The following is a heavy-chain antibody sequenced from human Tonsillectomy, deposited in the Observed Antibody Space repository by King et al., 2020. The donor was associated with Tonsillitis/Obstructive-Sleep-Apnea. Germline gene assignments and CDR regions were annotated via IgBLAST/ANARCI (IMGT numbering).Heavy chain of an antibody. CDR2: IYYSGST. Sequence: QLQESGPGLVKPSETLSLTCTGSGGSISSSSYYWGWIRQPPGKGLEWIGSIYYSGSTYYNPSLKSQVTISVDTSKNQFSLKLSSVTAADTAVYYYARHRRELLPVFIDYWGQGTLVTVSS. D-gene: IGHD1-26*01. CDR1: GGSISSSSYY. CDR3: ARHRRELLPVFIDY. V-gene: IGHV4-39*01. J-gene: IGHJ4*02.